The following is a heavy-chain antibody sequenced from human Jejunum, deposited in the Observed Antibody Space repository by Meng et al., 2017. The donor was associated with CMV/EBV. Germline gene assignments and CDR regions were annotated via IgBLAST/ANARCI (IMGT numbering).Heavy chain of an antibody. CDR1: GFTFSPYG. CDR2: ISPSGSYK. V-gene: IGHV3-21*06. J-gene: IGHJ4*02. CDR3: ARLEPLAAGGFFDY. Sequence: SGFTFSPYGINWVRQSPGAGLEWVSSISPSGSYKYYADSVKGRFTISRDNAKNSVHLDMNSLRAEDTAVYYCARLEPLAAGGFFDYWGQGTPVTVSS. D-gene: IGHD6-13*01.